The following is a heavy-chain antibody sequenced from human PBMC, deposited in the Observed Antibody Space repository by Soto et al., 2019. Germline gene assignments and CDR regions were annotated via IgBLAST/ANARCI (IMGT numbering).Heavy chain of an antibody. Sequence: QVQLVESGGGVVQPGRSLRLSCAASGFTFSSYGMHWVRQAPGKGLERVAVISYDGSNKYYADSVKGRFTISRDNSKNTLYLQMNSLRAEDTAVDYCAKTGPDIVVVVADQRPYYYGMDVWGQGTTVTVSS. CDR2: ISYDGSNK. CDR3: AKTGPDIVVVVADQRPYYYGMDV. D-gene: IGHD2-15*01. J-gene: IGHJ6*02. V-gene: IGHV3-30*18. CDR1: GFTFSSYG.